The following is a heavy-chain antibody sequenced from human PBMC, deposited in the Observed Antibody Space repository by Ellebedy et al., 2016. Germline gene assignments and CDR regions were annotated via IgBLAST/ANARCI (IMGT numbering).Heavy chain of an antibody. V-gene: IGHV1-2*02. CDR3: ARGGRSSSWYWFDP. J-gene: IGHJ5*02. CDR1: GYTFTGYY. D-gene: IGHD6-13*01. Sequence: ASVKVSXKASGYTFTGYYIHWVRQAPGQGLEWMGWINPNSGGTNYAQKFQGRVTMTRDTSISTAYMELSRLRSDDTAVYYCARGGRSSSWYWFDPWGQGTLVTVSS. CDR2: INPNSGGT.